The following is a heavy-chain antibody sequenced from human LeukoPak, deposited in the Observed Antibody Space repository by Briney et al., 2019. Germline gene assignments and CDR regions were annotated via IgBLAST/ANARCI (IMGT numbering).Heavy chain of an antibody. Sequence: GASVKVSCKASGYTFSAYDINWVRQATGHGLEWVGWMNPNSGNTGFAQKFQGRVTMTRDTSINTAYMELSNLRSEDTAVYYCARVSQTPAYYYTSGYYYHGYWGQGTRVTVSS. J-gene: IGHJ4*02. D-gene: IGHD3-22*01. CDR2: MNPNSGNT. CDR1: GYTFSAYD. CDR3: ARVSQTPAYYYTSGYYYHGY. V-gene: IGHV1-8*01.